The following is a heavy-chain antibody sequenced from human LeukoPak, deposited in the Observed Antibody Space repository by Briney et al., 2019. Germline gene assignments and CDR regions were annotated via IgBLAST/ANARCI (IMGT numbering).Heavy chain of an antibody. CDR1: GFTFSSYA. J-gene: IGHJ4*02. CDR3: VKDRTGTYTLDY. CDR2: ISYDGSNQ. D-gene: IGHD3-10*01. V-gene: IGHV3-30*04. Sequence: GGSLRLSCAASGFTFSSYAMHWVRQAPGKGLEWVAVISYDGSNQYYADSVQGRFTISRDNSKNTLFLQVNSLRAEDTAVYYCVKDRTGTYTLDYWGQGTLVTVSS.